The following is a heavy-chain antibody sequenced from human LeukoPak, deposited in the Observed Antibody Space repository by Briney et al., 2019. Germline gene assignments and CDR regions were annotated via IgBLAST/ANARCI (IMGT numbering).Heavy chain of an antibody. CDR1: GFTFSSSW. Sequence: PGGSLRPSCAASGFTFSSSWMHWVRQAPGKGLVWVSRINSDGSSTTYADSVKGRFTISRDNAKNTLYLQMNSLGAEDTAVYYCARAAVIAGATAYWGQGTLVTVSS. V-gene: IGHV3-74*01. CDR2: INSDGSST. CDR3: ARAAVIAGATAY. D-gene: IGHD6-25*01. J-gene: IGHJ4*02.